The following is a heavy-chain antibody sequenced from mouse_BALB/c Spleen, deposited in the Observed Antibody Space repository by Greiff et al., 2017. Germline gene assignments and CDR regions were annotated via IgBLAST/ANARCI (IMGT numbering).Heavy chain of an antibody. D-gene: IGHD2-14*01. J-gene: IGHJ4*01. CDR1: GDSITSGY. Sequence: EVKVVESGPSLVKPSQTLSLTCSVTGDSITSGYWNWIRKFPGNKLEYMGYISYSGSTYYNPSLKSRISITRDTSKNQYYLQLNSVTTEDTATYYCARDYRYDGAMDYWGQGTSVTVSS. V-gene: IGHV3-8*02. CDR2: ISYSGST. CDR3: ARDYRYDGAMDY.